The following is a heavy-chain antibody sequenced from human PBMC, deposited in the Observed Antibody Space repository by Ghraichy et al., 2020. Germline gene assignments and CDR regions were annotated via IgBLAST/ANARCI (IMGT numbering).Heavy chain of an antibody. J-gene: IGHJ4*02. V-gene: IGHV4-34*01. CDR3: ARLLYSGSAGFDY. CDR1: GGSFSGYY. D-gene: IGHD1-26*01. Sequence: SETLSLTCAVYGGSFSGYYWSWIRQPPGKGLEWIGEINHSGSTNYNPSLKSRVTISVDTSKNQFSLKLSSVTAADTAVYYCARLLYSGSAGFDYWGQGTLVTVSS. CDR2: INHSGST.